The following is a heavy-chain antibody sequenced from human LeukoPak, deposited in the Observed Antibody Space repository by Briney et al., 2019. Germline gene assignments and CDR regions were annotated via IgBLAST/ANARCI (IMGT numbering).Heavy chain of an antibody. J-gene: IGHJ4*02. CDR1: GFTFSSYE. D-gene: IGHD1-26*01. V-gene: IGHV3-48*03. Sequence: GGSLRLSCAASGFTFSSYEMNWVRQAPGKELEWVSYISSSGSTKYYADSVMGRFTISRDNDKNSLYLQMNSLRAEDTAVYYCARDEVGAATPFGDYWGPGILVTVAS. CDR2: ISSSGSTK. CDR3: ARDEVGAATPFGDY.